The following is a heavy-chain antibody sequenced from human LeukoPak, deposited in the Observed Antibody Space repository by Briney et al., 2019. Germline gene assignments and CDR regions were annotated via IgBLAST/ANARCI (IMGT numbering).Heavy chain of an antibody. D-gene: IGHD3-16*02. CDR3: ARDLEEQYYDYVWGSYRQGLVDY. V-gene: IGHV3-30-3*01. CDR2: ISYDGSNK. Sequence: GGSLRLSCAASGFTFSSYAMHWVRQAPGKGLEWVAVISYDGSNKYYADSVKGRFTISRDNSKNTLYLQMNSLRAEDTAVYYCARDLEEQYYDYVWGSYRQGLVDYWGQGTLVTVSS. J-gene: IGHJ4*02. CDR1: GFTFSSYA.